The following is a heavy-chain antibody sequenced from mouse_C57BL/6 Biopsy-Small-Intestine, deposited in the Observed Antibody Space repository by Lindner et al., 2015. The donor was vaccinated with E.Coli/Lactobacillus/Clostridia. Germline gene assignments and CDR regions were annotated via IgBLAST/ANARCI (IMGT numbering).Heavy chain of an antibody. J-gene: IGHJ2*01. V-gene: IGHV1-82*01. Sequence: VQLQESGPALVKPGASVNISCKASGYAFSSSWMNWVKQRPGKGLEWIGRIFPEDVETTYNGNFKGKATLTADKSSSTAYMQLSSLTSEDSAVYFCARGTRLDFWGQGTTLTVSP. D-gene: IGHD3-3*01. CDR3: ARGTRLDF. CDR1: GYAFSSSW. CDR2: IFPEDVET.